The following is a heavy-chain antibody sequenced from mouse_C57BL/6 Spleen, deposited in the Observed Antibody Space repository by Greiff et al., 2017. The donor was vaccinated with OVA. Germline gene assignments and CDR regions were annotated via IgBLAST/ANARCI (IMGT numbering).Heavy chain of an antibody. CDR3: ARRGLYYGSSYYFDY. J-gene: IGHJ2*01. D-gene: IGHD1-1*01. CDR1: GFPFSDYG. Sequence: EVQLVESGGGLVKPGGSLKLSCAASGFPFSDYGMHWVRQAPETGLEWVAYISSGSSTIYYADTVKGRFTISRDNAKNTLFLQMTSLRSEDTAMYYCARRGLYYGSSYYFDYWGQGTTLTVSS. V-gene: IGHV5-17*01. CDR2: ISSGSSTI.